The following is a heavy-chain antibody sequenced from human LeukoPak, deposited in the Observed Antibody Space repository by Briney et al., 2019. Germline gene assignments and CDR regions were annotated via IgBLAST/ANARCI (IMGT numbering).Heavy chain of an antibody. CDR2: ISSSGSTI. Sequence: GGSLRLSCAASGFTFSSYEMNWVRQAPGKGLEWVSYISSSGSTIYYADSVKGRFTITRDNAKNSLYLQMNSLRAEDTAVYYCAELGITMSGGVWGKGTTVTISS. CDR1: GFTFSSYE. J-gene: IGHJ6*04. D-gene: IGHD3-10*02. V-gene: IGHV3-48*03. CDR3: AELGITMSGGV.